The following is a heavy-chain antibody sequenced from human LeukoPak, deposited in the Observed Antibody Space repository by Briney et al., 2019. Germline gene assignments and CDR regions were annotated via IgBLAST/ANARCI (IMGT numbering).Heavy chain of an antibody. CDR3: ARTVVVIGLNWFDP. Sequence: PSETLSLTCAVSGGSISSSSYYWGWIRQPPGKGLEWIGSIYYSGSTYYNPSLKSRVTISVDTSKNQFSLKLSSVTAADTAVYYCARTVVVIGLNWFDPWGQGTLVTVSS. CDR1: GGSISSSSYY. D-gene: IGHD3-22*01. V-gene: IGHV4-39*01. J-gene: IGHJ5*02. CDR2: IYYSGST.